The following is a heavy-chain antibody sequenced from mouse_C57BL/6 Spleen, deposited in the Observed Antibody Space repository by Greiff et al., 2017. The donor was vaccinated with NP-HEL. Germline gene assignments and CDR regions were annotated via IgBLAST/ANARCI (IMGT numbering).Heavy chain of an antibody. J-gene: IGHJ1*03. D-gene: IGHD1-1*01. CDR1: GFTFSDYY. Sequence: EVKLVESGGGLVQPGGSLKLSCAASGFTFSDYYMYWVRQTPEKRLEWVAYISNGGGSTYYPDTVKGRFTISRDNAKNTLYLQMSRLKSEDTAMYYCARQYYGSSYWYFDVWGTGTTVTVSS. V-gene: IGHV5-12*01. CDR3: ARQYYGSSYWYFDV. CDR2: ISNGGGST.